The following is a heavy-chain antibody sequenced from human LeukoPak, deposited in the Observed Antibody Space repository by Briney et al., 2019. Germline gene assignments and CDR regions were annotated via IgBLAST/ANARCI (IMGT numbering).Heavy chain of an antibody. J-gene: IGHJ5*02. V-gene: IGHV1-24*01. Sequence: ASVKVSCKVSGYTLTELSMHWVRQAPGKGRVWMGGFEPEDGETIYAQKFQGRVTMTEDTSTDTAYMELSSLRSEDTAVYYCAISPYRYCSSTSCRSIPWFDPWGQGTLVTVSS. CDR2: FEPEDGET. CDR1: GYTLTELS. D-gene: IGHD2-2*01. CDR3: AISPYRYCSSTSCRSIPWFDP.